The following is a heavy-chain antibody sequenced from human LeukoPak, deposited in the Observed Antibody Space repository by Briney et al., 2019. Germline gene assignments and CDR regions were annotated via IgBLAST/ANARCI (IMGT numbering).Heavy chain of an antibody. V-gene: IGHV1-18*01. Sequence: ASVKVSCKASGYTFTNYGVSWVRQAPGQGLEWMGWISAYNGYTNYAQKFQFRVTMTTDTSTSTAYMGLRGLTSDDTAVYYCARDKAVTTERTQYFHHWGQGTLVTVSS. CDR3: ARDKAVTTERTQYFHH. D-gene: IGHD4-11*01. J-gene: IGHJ1*01. CDR2: ISAYNGYT. CDR1: GYTFTNYG.